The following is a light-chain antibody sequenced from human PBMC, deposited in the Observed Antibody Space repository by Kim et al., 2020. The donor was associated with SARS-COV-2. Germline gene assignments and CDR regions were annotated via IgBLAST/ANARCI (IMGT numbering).Light chain of an antibody. Sequence: SPGQPITISCPAPSSAGYNYFSWYQQHPGKAPKLIIYDDNKRPSGISDRFSASKSGSTASLIVTGLQTEDEADYYCSSYTDSGTWIFGGGTKLTVL. CDR1: SSAGYNY. J-gene: IGLJ2*01. CDR3: SSYTDSGTWI. V-gene: IGLV2-14*03. CDR2: DDN.